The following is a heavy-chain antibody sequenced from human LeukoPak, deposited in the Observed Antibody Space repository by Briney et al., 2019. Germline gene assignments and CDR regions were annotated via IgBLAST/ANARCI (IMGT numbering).Heavy chain of an antibody. D-gene: IGHD1-1*01. V-gene: IGHV4-39*01. CDR3: ARIHPANWNPFNWFDP. CDR1: GGSISSSSYY. J-gene: IGHJ5*02. Sequence: SETLSLTCSVSGGSISSSSYYWGWIRQPPGKGLEWIGTIYYSGSTFYKPSLTSRVTTSVDTSKNQFSLKLSSVTAADTAVYYCARIHPANWNPFNWFDPWGQGTLVTVSS. CDR2: IYYSGST.